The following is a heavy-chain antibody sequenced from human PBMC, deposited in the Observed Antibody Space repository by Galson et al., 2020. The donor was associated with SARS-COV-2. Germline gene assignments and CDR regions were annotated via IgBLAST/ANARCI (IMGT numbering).Heavy chain of an antibody. Sequence: SETLSLTCAVYGGSFSGYSWTWIRQAPGKGLEWIGEIKSGGDTKYSPSLGSRVTLSVDTSRNQFSLKLTSVSVADTALYFCARGRQGVVPSPVLGLGPFYSYYYMDVWGKGTTVIVSS. J-gene: IGHJ6*03. CDR3: ARGRQGVVPSPVLGLGPFYSYYYMDV. CDR1: GGSFSGYS. CDR2: IKSGGDT. V-gene: IGHV4-34*01. D-gene: IGHD3-16*01.